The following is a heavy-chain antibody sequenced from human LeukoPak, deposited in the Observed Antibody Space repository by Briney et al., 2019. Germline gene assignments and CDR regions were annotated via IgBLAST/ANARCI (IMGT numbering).Heavy chain of an antibody. V-gene: IGHV3-66*01. CDR1: GCTVSTKY. D-gene: IGHD3-9*01. CDR3: TTSYGTKRYFFDN. CDR2: IYDGGST. Sequence: PGGSLRLSCAASGCTVSTKYMNWVRQAPGKGLEWVSIIYDGGSTYYAESVRGRFVISRDNSENTLYLHMNNLRAEDTAMYYCTTSYGTKRYFFDNWGQGTLVAVSS. J-gene: IGHJ4*02.